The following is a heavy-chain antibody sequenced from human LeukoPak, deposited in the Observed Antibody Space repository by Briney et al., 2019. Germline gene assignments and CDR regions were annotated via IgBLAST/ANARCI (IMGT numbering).Heavy chain of an antibody. CDR2: ISSSSSYI. CDR1: GFTFSSYS. Sequence: PGGSLRLSCAASGFTFSSYSMNWVRQAPGKGLEWVSSISSSSSYICYADSVKGRFTISRDNSKNALYLQMGSLRAEDMAVYYCARGSHRRYSSSWYSLWGQGTLVTVSS. CDR3: ARGSHRRYSSSWYSL. V-gene: IGHV3-21*01. D-gene: IGHD6-13*01. J-gene: IGHJ4*02.